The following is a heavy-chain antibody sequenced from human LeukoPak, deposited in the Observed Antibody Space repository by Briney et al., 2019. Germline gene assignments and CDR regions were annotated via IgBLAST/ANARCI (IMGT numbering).Heavy chain of an antibody. CDR1: GGSFSGYY. V-gene: IGHV4-34*01. CDR2: INHSGST. CDR3: ARGRSPVGYYYYYMDV. Sequence: SETLSLTCAVYGGSFSGYYWSWIRQPPGKGLEWIGEINHSGSTNYKPSLKSRVTISVDTSKNQFSLKLSSVTAADTAVYFCARGRSPVGYYYYYMDVWGKGTTVTVSS. J-gene: IGHJ6*03. D-gene: IGHD2-15*01.